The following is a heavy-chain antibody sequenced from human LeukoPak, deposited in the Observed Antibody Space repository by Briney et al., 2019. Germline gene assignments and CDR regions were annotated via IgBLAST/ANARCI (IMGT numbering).Heavy chain of an antibody. Sequence: GRSLRLSCAASGFTFSSYAMHWVRQAPGKGLEWVAVISYDGSNKYYADSVKGRFTISRDNSKNTLYLQMNSLRAEDTAVYYCAREFGAAGLHWGQGTLVTVSS. CDR1: GFTFSSYA. V-gene: IGHV3-30-3*01. J-gene: IGHJ1*01. CDR2: ISYDGSNK. CDR3: AREFGAAGLH. D-gene: IGHD6-13*01.